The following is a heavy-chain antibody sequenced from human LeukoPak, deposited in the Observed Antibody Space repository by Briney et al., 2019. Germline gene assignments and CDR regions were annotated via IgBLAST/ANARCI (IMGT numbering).Heavy chain of an antibody. CDR1: GYTFTGYY. CDR2: INPNSGGT. V-gene: IGHV1-2*02. Sequence: ASVKVSCKASGYTFTGYYMHWVRQAPGQGLEWMGWINPNSGGTNYAQKFQGRVTMTRDTSISTTYMELSRLRSDDTAVYYCAREEMVATSLPFLDDYWGQGNLVTVSS. CDR3: AREEMVATSLPFLDDY. D-gene: IGHD5-24*01. J-gene: IGHJ4*02.